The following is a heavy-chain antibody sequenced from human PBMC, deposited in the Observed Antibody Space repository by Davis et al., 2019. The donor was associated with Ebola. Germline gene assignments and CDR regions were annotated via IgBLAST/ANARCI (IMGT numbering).Heavy chain of an antibody. V-gene: IGHV3-11*01. Sequence: GESLKISCAASGFTFSDYYTSWVRQAPGKGLEWISCINHSGDSIFYADFVKGRFTMSRDNAKNFLYLQLSGLRADDTGMYYCARDSAPPDYWGQGALVTVSS. CDR3: ARDSAPPDY. J-gene: IGHJ4*02. CDR1: GFTFSDYY. CDR2: INHSGDSI. D-gene: IGHD6-6*01.